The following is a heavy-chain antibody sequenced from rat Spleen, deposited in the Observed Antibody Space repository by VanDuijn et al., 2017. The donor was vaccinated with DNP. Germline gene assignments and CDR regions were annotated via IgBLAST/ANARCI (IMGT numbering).Heavy chain of an antibody. CDR1: GFSFSNYG. D-gene: IGHD3-8*01. V-gene: IGHV5-29*01. Sequence: EVQLVESGGGLVQPGRSLKLSCAASGFSFSNYGMAWVRQAPTKGLKWVATINWDGNSTHYRDSVKGRFTISRDNAKSTLYLQVNSLRSEDTATYYCTSNPHIRTAAPFDYWGQGVMVTVSS. CDR3: TSNPHIRTAAPFDY. J-gene: IGHJ2*01. CDR2: INWDGNST.